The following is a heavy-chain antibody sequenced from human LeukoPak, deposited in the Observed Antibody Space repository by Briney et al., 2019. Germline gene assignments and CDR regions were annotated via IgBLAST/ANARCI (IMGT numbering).Heavy chain of an antibody. D-gene: IGHD6-13*01. J-gene: IGHJ3*02. V-gene: IGHV3-74*01. CDR2: IKSAGSST. Sequence: GGSLRLSCAASGFTFTTSWMHWVRHDPGKGLVWLSRIKSAGSSTTYADSVEGRFTISRDNAKNTLCQQMNSLRADDTAVYYFSREQYSSTWYRGACDIWGQGTMVSVSS. CDR1: GFTFTTSW. CDR3: SREQYSSTWYRGACDI.